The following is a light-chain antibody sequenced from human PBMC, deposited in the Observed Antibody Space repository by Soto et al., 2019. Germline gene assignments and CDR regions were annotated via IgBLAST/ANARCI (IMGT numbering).Light chain of an antibody. V-gene: IGKV1-39*01. CDR2: TAA. J-gene: IGKJ2*01. CDR3: QQSYSTPYT. CDR1: QRITTY. Sequence: IHITQSPSSLSASVGDRVTITCRASQRITTYLNWYQQKPGKARKLLISTAATLQGGVPSRFSGSGSGTDFTLTITTLQPEDFATYFCQQSYSTPYTFGQGTKLEIK.